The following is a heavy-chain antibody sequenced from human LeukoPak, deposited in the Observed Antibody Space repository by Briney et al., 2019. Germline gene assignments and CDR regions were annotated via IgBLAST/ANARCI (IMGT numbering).Heavy chain of an antibody. J-gene: IGHJ4*02. CDR3: ARDGNYYGSGSPPS. V-gene: IGHV3-21*01. CDR2: ISSSSSYI. Sequence: KPGGSLRLSCAAPGFTFSSYSMNWVRQAPGKGLEWVSSISSSSSYIYYADSVKGRFTISRDNAKNSLYLQMNSLRAEDTAVYYCARDGNYYGSGSPPSWGRGTLVTVSS. D-gene: IGHD3-10*01. CDR1: GFTFSSYS.